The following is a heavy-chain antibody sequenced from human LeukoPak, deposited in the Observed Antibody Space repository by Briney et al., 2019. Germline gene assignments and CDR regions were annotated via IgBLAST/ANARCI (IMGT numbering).Heavy chain of an antibody. D-gene: IGHD6-13*01. CDR1: GGSISSYY. Sequence: SETLSLTCTVSGGSISSYYWSWIRQPPGKGLEWLGYIYYSGSTNYNPSLKSRVTISVDTSKNQFSLKLSSVTAADTAVYYCARDRGSSMTIGYWGQGTLVTVSS. CDR2: IYYSGST. CDR3: ARDRGSSMTIGY. J-gene: IGHJ4*02. V-gene: IGHV4-59*01.